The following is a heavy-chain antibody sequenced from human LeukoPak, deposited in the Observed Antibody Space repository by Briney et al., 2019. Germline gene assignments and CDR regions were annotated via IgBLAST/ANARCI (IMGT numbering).Heavy chain of an antibody. CDR2: IYYSGST. D-gene: IGHD2-15*01. CDR1: GGSISSSSYY. CDR3: ARETRYCSGGSCYRLFDY. J-gene: IGHJ4*02. Sequence: PSETLSLTCTVPGGSISSSSYYWGWIRQPPGKGLEWIGSIYYSGSTYYNPSLKSRVTIPVDTSKNQFSLKLSSVTAADTAVYYCARETRYCSGGSCYRLFDYWGQGTLVTVSS. V-gene: IGHV4-39*02.